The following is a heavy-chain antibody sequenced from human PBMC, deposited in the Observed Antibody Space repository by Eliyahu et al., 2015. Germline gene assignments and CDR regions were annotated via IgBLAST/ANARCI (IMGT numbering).Heavy chain of an antibody. Sequence: QVQLQQWGAGLLKPSETLSLTCAVSGGSLSGYYWTWIRQSPGKGLEWVAEIXHSGSTNYNPSLKSRVSISVDTSKNQLTLNVSSVTAADTAVYYCAREVMTTVTSFDYWGQGILVTVSS. V-gene: IGHV4-34*01. D-gene: IGHD4-17*01. CDR2: IXHSGST. CDR1: GGSLSGYY. CDR3: AREVMTTVTSFDY. J-gene: IGHJ4*02.